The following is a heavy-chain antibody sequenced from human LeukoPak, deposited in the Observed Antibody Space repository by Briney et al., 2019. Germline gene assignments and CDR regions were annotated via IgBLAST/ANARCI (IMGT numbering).Heavy chain of an antibody. CDR3: ARMGDYHLVSFFDY. J-gene: IGHJ4*02. V-gene: IGHV1-18*01. CDR1: GYTFTSYG. CDR2: VSAYDGNT. D-gene: IGHD4/OR15-4a*01. Sequence: ASVKVSCKSSGYTFTSYGFSWVRQAPGQGLEWMGWVSAYDGNTNYAQKPQGRVTMTTDTSTSTVYMELRSLRSDDTAVYYCARMGDYHLVSFFDYWGQGTLATVSS.